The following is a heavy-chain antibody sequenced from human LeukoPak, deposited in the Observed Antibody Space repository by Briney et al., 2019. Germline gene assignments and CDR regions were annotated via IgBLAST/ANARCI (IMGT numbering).Heavy chain of an antibody. D-gene: IGHD2-15*01. CDR3: ARVDCSGGSCYSDAFDI. CDR2: IKQDGSEK. J-gene: IGHJ3*02. CDR1: GFTFSSYW. V-gene: IGHV3-7*01. Sequence: GGSLRLSCAASGFTFSSYWMSWVRQAPGKGLEWVANIKQDGSEKYYVDSVKGRFTISRDNAKNSLYLQMDSLRAEDTAVYYCARVDCSGGSCYSDAFDIWGQGTMVTVSS.